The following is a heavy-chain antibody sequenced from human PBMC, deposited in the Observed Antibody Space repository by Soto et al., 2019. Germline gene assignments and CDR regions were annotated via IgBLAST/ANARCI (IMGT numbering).Heavy chain of an antibody. CDR1: GGSISSYY. D-gene: IGHD3-9*01. J-gene: IGHJ4*02. CDR3: ATGVFDGRFDY. Sequence: SETLSLTCTVSGGSISSYYWSWIRQPPGKGLEWIGYIYYSGSTNYNPSLKSRVTISVDTSKNQFSLKLSSVTAADTAVYYCATGVFDGRFDYWGQGTLVTVSS. V-gene: IGHV4-59*01. CDR2: IYYSGST.